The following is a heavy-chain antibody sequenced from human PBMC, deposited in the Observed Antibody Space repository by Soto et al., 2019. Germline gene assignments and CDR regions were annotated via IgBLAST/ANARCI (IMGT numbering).Heavy chain of an antibody. CDR1: GGSITRGGYY. Sequence: SETLSLTCTVSGGSITRGGYYWSWIRQHPGKGLEWIGYIYNSGTTYYNPSLKSRVTISVDTSKNQFSLKLTSVTAADTAVYYCARDRPLSRSSSWLPSFDYWGQGTLVTVSS. CDR2: IYNSGTT. V-gene: IGHV4-31*03. D-gene: IGHD6-13*01. J-gene: IGHJ4*02. CDR3: ARDRPLSRSSSWLPSFDY.